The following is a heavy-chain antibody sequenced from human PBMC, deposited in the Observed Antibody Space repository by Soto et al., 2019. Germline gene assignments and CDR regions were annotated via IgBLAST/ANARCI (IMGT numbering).Heavy chain of an antibody. J-gene: IGHJ3*02. CDR1: GGSFNNYG. Sequence: QVQLVQSGAAVKKPGSSVRVSCRASGGSFNNYGVSWLRQAPGQGLEWMGGSTSIFDKSKYAQNFQGRVTLTAYDSTVTVYLKLNSLRSEDTAMYYCARGRSYLLSNRPYSFDIWGQGTMVSVSS. V-gene: IGHV1-69*01. D-gene: IGHD1-26*01. CDR3: ARGRSYLLSNRPYSFDI. CDR2: STSIFDKS.